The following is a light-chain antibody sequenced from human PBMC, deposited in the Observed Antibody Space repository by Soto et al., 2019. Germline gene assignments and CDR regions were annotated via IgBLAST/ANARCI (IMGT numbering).Light chain of an antibody. CDR2: AAS. Sequence: IQLTQSPSSLSASVGDRVTITCRASQGISSYLACYQQKPGKAPKLLIYAASTLQSGVPSRFSGSGSGTDFTLIISSLQPEDFATYYCQQLNSYPRSFGQGTKVEIK. V-gene: IGKV1-9*01. CDR1: QGISSY. CDR3: QQLNSYPRS. J-gene: IGKJ1*01.